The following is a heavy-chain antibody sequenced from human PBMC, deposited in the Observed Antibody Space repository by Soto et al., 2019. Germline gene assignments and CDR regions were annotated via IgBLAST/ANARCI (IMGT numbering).Heavy chain of an antibody. V-gene: IGHV4-39*07. CDR3: ARGGSYYDSSGYYPKARFDP. CDR1: GGSISSSSYY. CDR2: IYYSGST. Sequence: SETLSLTCTVSGGSISSSSYYWGWIRQPPGKGLEWIGSIYYSGSTYYNPSLKSRVTISVDTSKNQFSLKLSSVTAADTAVYYCARGGSYYDSSGYYPKARFDPWGQGTLVTVSS. J-gene: IGHJ5*02. D-gene: IGHD3-22*01.